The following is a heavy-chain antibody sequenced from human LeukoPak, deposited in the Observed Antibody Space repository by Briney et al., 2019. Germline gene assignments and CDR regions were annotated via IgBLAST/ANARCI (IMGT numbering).Heavy chain of an antibody. Sequence: ASETLSLTCTVSGGSISSGGYYWSWIRQHPGKGLEWIGYIYYSGSTYYNPSLKSRVTISVDTSKNQSSLKLSSVTAADTAVYYCAREGYDSSGYYYRYWGQGTLVTVSS. J-gene: IGHJ4*02. CDR2: IYYSGST. CDR3: AREGYDSSGYYYRY. CDR1: GGSISSGGYY. V-gene: IGHV4-31*03. D-gene: IGHD3-22*01.